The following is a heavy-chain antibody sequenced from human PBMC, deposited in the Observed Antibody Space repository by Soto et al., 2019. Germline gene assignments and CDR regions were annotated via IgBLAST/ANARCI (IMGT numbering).Heavy chain of an antibody. V-gene: IGHV4-31*03. CDR2: IYYSGST. CDR3: AGVRPEFYDSSGYSDY. Sequence: SETLSLTCPVSDGSITSGGYYWSWIRQHPGKGLEWIGYIYYSGSTYYNPSLKSRVTISVDTSKNQFSLKLSSVTAADTAVYYCAGVRPEFYDSSGYSDYWGQGTLVTISS. CDR1: DGSITSGGYY. D-gene: IGHD3-22*01. J-gene: IGHJ4*02.